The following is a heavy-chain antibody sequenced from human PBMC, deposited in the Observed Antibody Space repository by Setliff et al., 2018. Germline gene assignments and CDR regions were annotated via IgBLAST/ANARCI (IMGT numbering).Heavy chain of an antibody. CDR3: ARYNSSAACFDL. V-gene: IGHV4-61*02. D-gene: IGHD1-20*01. J-gene: IGHJ5*02. Sequence: SETLSLTCTVSGDSITSGSVYWSWIRQPAGKGLEWIGSIFPTGTTNYNPDLKSRVTMSVDTSKKRFSLMLRSVTAADTAIYYCARYNSSAACFDLWGPGTLVTVSS. CDR2: IFPTGTT. CDR1: GDSITSGSVY.